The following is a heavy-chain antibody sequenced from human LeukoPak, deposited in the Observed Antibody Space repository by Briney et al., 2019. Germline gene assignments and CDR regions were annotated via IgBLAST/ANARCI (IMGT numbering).Heavy chain of an antibody. Sequence: SETLSLTCTVSGGSISSSSYYWGWIRQPPGKGLEWIGSIYYSGSTYYNPSLKSRVTISVDTSKNQFSLKLSSVTAADTAVYYCASTLPNSGSYSTFDYWGQGTLVTVSS. V-gene: IGHV4-39*01. J-gene: IGHJ4*02. CDR2: IYYSGST. D-gene: IGHD1-26*01. CDR1: GGSISSSSYY. CDR3: ASTLPNSGSYSTFDY.